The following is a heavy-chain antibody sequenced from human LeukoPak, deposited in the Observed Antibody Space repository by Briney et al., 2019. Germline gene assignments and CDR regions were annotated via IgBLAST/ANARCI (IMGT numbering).Heavy chain of an antibody. CDR2: ISSSSSYI. CDR1: GFSVNDDH. CDR3: ARELVVGATKWFDP. Sequence: GGSLRLSCEASGFSVNDDHMTWVRQAPGKGLQWVSSISSSSSYIYYADSVKGRFTISRDNAKNSLYLQMNSLRAEDTAVYYCARELVVGATKWFDPWGQGTLVTVSS. V-gene: IGHV3-21*01. J-gene: IGHJ5*02. D-gene: IGHD1-26*01.